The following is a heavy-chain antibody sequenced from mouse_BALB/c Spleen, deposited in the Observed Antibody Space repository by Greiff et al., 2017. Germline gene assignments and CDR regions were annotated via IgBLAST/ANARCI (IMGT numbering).Heavy chain of an antibody. CDR2: ISYSGST. CDR3: ARPINWAFDY. J-gene: IGHJ2*01. D-gene: IGHD4-1*01. CDR1: GYSITSDYA. Sequence: EVKLQESGPGLVKPSQSLSLTCTVTGYSITSDYAWNWIRQFPGNKLEWMGYISYSGSTSYNPSLKSRISITQDTSKNQFFLQLNSVTTEDTATYYCARPINWAFDYWGQGTTLTVSS. V-gene: IGHV3-2*02.